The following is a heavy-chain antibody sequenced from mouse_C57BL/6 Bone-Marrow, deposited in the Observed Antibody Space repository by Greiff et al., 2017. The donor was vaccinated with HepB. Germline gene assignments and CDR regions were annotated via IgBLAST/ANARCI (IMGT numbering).Heavy chain of an antibody. CDR1: GFTFSSYA. CDR2: ISDGGSYT. J-gene: IGHJ2*01. CDR3: ARDLFDY. V-gene: IGHV5-4*01. Sequence: EVKLVKSGGGLVKPGGSLKLSCAASGFTFSSYAMSWVRQTPEKRLEWVATISDGGSYTYYPDNVKGRFTISRDNAKNNLYLQMSHLKSEDTAMYYCARDLFDYWGQGTTLTVSS.